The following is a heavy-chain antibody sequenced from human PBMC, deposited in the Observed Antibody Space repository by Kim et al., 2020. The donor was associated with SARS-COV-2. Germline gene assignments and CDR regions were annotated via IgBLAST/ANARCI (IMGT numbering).Heavy chain of an antibody. CDR3: ARGSRITMVRGKDYCFDD. Sequence: KGRFTISRDNSKNTLYLQMNSLRAEDTAVYYCARGSRITMVRGKDYCFDDWGQGTLVTVSS. V-gene: IGHV3-30*01. D-gene: IGHD3-10*01. J-gene: IGHJ4*02.